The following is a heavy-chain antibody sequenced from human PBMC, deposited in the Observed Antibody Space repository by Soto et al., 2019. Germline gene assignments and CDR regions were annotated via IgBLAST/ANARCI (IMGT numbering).Heavy chain of an antibody. J-gene: IGHJ5*02. Sequence: SETLSLTCTVSGASIWGFDWSWIRKSAGKGLEWIGRIYATGTTDYNPSLKSRVMMSVDTSKKQFSLKLRSVTAADTAVYYCVRDGTKTLRDWFDPWGQGISVTVSS. CDR3: VRDGTKTLRDWFDP. D-gene: IGHD1-1*01. V-gene: IGHV4-4*07. CDR2: IYATGTT. CDR1: GASIWGFD.